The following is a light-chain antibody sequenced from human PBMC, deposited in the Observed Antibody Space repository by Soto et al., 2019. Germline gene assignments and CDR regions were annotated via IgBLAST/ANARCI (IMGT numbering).Light chain of an antibody. CDR3: QQSYSTTKT. J-gene: IGKJ1*01. CDR2: DAS. Sequence: DIQMTQSPSTLSASVGDRVTITCRASQSISSWLAWYQQKPGKAPKLLIYDASSLESGVPSRCSGSGSGTDFTLTISSLQPEYFATYYCQQSYSTTKTFGQGTKVDIK. V-gene: IGKV1-5*01. CDR1: QSISSW.